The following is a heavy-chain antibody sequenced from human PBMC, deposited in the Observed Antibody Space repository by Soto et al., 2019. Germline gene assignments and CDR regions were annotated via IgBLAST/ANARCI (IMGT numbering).Heavy chain of an antibody. V-gene: IGHV3-23*01. CDR3: ARLHAPDASTF. CDR1: GFTFSGYA. J-gene: IGHJ4*02. Sequence: GGSLRLSCAASGFTFSGYAMNWVRQAPGKGLEWVSGISVGGSTYYTDSVKGRFTISRDNSKNTMYLQMNSLRAEDTATEYCARLHAPDASTFWGQGTLVPVAS. D-gene: IGHD3-16*01. CDR2: ISVGGST.